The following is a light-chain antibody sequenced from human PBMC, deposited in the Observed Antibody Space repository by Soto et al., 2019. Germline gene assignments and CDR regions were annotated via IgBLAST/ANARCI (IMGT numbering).Light chain of an antibody. CDR2: EGN. J-gene: IGLJ1*01. CDR3: CSFADHYTYV. Sequence: QSVLTQPASVSGSPGQSITISCTGTSSDVGSYDLVSWYQQHPGKAPQLIICEGNKRPSGVSNRFSGSKSGNTASLTISGLQAEEEADYYCCSFADHYTYVFGTGTKVTVL. V-gene: IGLV2-23*01. CDR1: SSDVGSYDL.